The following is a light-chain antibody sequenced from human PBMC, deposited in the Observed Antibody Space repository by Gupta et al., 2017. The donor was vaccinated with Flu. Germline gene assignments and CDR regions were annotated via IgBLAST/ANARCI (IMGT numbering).Light chain of an antibody. CDR2: KDS. J-gene: IGLJ3*02. CDR3: QSSDNTSLV. Sequence: KVIISSTRSSGGIANYYVRWYQQRPGSLPTTVIDKDSQSPSGVPDRFSGSIDSSSNSATLTISGLEAEDEADYSCQSSDNTSLVFGGGTKLTVL. CDR1: SGGIANYY. V-gene: IGLV6-57*01.